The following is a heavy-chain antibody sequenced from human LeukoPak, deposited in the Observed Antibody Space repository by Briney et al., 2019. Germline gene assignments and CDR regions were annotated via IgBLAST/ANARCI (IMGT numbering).Heavy chain of an antibody. CDR3: ARVLSFSGYYYYYMDV. D-gene: IGHD3-16*01. CDR1: GYTFTSYG. V-gene: IGHV1-18*01. J-gene: IGHJ6*03. Sequence: ASVKVSCKASGYTFTSYGISWVRQAPGQGLEWMGWISAYNGNTNYAQKLQGRVTTTTDTSTSTAYMELRSLRSDDTAVYYCARVLSFSGYYYYYMDVWGKGTTVTVSS. CDR2: ISAYNGNT.